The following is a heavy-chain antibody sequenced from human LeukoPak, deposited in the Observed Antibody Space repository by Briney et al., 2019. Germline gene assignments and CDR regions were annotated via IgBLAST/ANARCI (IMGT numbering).Heavy chain of an antibody. Sequence: SETLSLTCTVSGGSISSYYWSWIRQPPGKGLVWIGYIYYSGSTNYNPSLKSRVTISVDTSKNQFSLKLSSVTAADTAVYYCARGVTIYAPYYYYYYMDVWGKGTTVTVSS. V-gene: IGHV4-59*01. D-gene: IGHD4-17*01. CDR2: IYYSGST. J-gene: IGHJ6*03. CDR3: ARGVTIYAPYYYYYYMDV. CDR1: GGSISSYY.